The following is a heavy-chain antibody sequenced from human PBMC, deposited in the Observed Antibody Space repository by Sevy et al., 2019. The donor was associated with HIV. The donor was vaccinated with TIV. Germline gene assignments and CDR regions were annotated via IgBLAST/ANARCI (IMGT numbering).Heavy chain of an antibody. J-gene: IGHJ4*02. Sequence: GGSLRLSCVASGLTFYSYDVNWVRQAPGRGPEWVSRINPSYDIIDYADFVKGRFTVSRDNSKNTLYLQMNSLRAEDTALYFGVKGQGSWGNFDYWGQGTLVTVSS. V-gene: IGHV3-23*01. D-gene: IGHD2-15*01. CDR2: INPSYDII. CDR3: VKGQGSWGNFDY. CDR1: GLTFYSYD.